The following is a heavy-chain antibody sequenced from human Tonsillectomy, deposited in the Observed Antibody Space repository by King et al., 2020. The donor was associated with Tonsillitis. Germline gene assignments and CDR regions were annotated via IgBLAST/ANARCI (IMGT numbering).Heavy chain of an antibody. V-gene: IGHV4-39*01. CDR2: IYYGGRT. D-gene: IGHD3-9*01. J-gene: IGHJ3*02. CDR3: ARHSNDILTGFYPAFDI. CDR1: RGSISSNTYY. Sequence: QLQESGPGLVKPSETLSLTCTVSRGSISSNTYYWGWIRQPPGKGLGWSGNIYYGGRTYYNPSLKSRVTISVDTSKNQFSLKLSSVTAADTAVYYCARHSNDILTGFYPAFDIWGQGTMVTVSS.